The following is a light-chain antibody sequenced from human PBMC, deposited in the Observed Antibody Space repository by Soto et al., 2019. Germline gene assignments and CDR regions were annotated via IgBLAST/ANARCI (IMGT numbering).Light chain of an antibody. Sequence: DFVMTQSPLSLCVTPGEAASISCRSNQSLLETDGYNYLHWYMQKPGQSPQLLIYLASTRAAGVPDRFSGSASGTEFTLKISRVEAEDVGVYYCMQGLKTQFTFGPGTNVDIK. CDR2: LAS. CDR1: QSLLETDGYNY. V-gene: IGKV2-28*01. J-gene: IGKJ3*01. CDR3: MQGLKTQFT.